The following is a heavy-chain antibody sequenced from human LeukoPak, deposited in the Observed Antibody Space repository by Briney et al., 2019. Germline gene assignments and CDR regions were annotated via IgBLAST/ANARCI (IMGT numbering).Heavy chain of an antibody. D-gene: IGHD3-22*01. CDR1: GYTFTSYG. CDR3: ARDIYYDSSGYYYGEDDAFDI. CDR2: ISAYNGNT. Sequence: ASVKVSFKASGYTFTSYGISWVRQAPGQGLEWMGWISAYNGNTNYAQKLQGRVTMTTDTSTSTAYMELRSLRSDDTAVYYCARDIYYDSSGYYYGEDDAFDIWGQGTMVTVSS. J-gene: IGHJ3*02. V-gene: IGHV1-18*01.